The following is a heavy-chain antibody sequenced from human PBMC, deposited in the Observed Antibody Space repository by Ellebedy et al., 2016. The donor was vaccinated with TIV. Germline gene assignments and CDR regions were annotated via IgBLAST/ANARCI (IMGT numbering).Heavy chain of an antibody. V-gene: IGHV3-49*04. J-gene: IGHJ6*02. Sequence: GESLKISCAASGFTFGDYAMSWVRQAPGKGLEWVGFIKSKTYGETTEYAASLKGRFTISRDDSKSIVYLQMNSLKTEDTAVYYCTRGWLVRGVVAYYYGLDVWGQGTTVTVSS. CDR3: TRGWLVRGVVAYYYGLDV. D-gene: IGHD3-10*01. CDR2: IKSKTYGETT. CDR1: GFTFGDYA.